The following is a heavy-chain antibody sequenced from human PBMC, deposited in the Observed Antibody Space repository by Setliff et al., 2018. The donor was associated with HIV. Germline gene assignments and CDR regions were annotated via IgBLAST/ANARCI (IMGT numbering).Heavy chain of an antibody. CDR3: ARDRRETHFNHYYGMDV. CDR2: VYHTGSA. V-gene: IGHV4-38-2*02. D-gene: IGHD1-26*01. J-gene: IGHJ6*02. Sequence: SETLSLTCNVSGYFLISGYHWGWLRQAPGKGLEWIGCVYHTGSAYYNPSLKSRLTMSVDTSKNQFSLKLRSVTAADTAVYYCARDRRETHFNHYYGMDVWGRGTTVTVSS. CDR1: GYFLISGYH.